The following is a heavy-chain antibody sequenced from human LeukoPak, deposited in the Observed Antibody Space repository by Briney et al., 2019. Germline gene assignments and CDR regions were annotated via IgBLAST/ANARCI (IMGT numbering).Heavy chain of an antibody. CDR2: AYYRSKWYN. CDR1: GDSVSSNSAT. D-gene: IGHD6-19*01. Sequence: SQTLSLTCAISGDSVSSNSATWNWIRQSPSRGLEWLGRAYYRSKWYNDYAVSVKSRITINPDTSKNQFSLQLNSVTPEDTAMYYCARDTSAVAGTRYFDYWGQGTLVTVSS. J-gene: IGHJ4*02. V-gene: IGHV6-1*01. CDR3: ARDTSAVAGTRYFDY.